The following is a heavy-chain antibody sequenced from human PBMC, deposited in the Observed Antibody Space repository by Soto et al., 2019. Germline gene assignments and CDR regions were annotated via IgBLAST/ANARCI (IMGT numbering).Heavy chain of an antibody. Sequence: AGXSLRLACAASGFTFDDYGLSWSRQAPGKGLEWVSGVNWNGGSTGYADSVKGRFTISRDNAKNSLYLQMNSLRAEDTAFYYCVRGASLNFDYWGQGTLVTVSS. CDR3: VRGASLNFDY. CDR2: VNWNGGST. CDR1: GFTFDDYG. D-gene: IGHD1-26*01. J-gene: IGHJ4*02. V-gene: IGHV3-20*04.